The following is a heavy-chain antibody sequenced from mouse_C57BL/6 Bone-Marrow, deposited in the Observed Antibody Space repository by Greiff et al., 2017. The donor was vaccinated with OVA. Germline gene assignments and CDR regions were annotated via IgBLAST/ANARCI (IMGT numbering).Heavy chain of an antibody. V-gene: IGHV1-58*01. J-gene: IGHJ2*01. D-gene: IGHD1-1*01. Sequence: VQLKQSGAELVRPGSSVKMSCKTSGYTFTSYGIHWVKQRPGQGLEWIGYIYIENGSTEYTEKFKGKATLTSDTSSSTAYMQLSSLTSEDAAIYFCARSHLLLRKPLYYFDYWGQGTTLTVSS. CDR3: ARSHLLLRKPLYYFDY. CDR1: GYTFTSYG. CDR2: IYIENGST.